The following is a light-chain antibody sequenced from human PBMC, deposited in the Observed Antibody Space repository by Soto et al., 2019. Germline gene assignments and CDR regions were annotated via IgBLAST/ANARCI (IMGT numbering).Light chain of an antibody. V-gene: IGLV1-40*01. J-gene: IGLJ1*01. CDR2: GTI. Sequence: QSVLTQPPSVSGAPGQRVTISCTGSSSNIGAGFDVHWYQQVPGTAPKLLIFGTINRPSGVPDRFSGSKSGTSGSLAINGLQAEDEAEYYCQSYASSLSGHNYVFGTGTKVTVL. CDR3: QSYASSLSGHNYV. CDR1: SSNIGAGFD.